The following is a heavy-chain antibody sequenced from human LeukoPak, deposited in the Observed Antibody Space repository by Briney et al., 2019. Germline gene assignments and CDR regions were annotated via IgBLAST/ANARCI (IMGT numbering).Heavy chain of an antibody. D-gene: IGHD6-19*01. V-gene: IGHV1-69*13. Sequence: ASVKVSCKASGGTFSSYAISWVRQAPGQGLEWMGGIIPIFGTANYAQKFQGRVTITADESTSTAYMGLSSLRSEDTAVYYCARDTLKYSSGLFWYWGQGTLVTVSS. CDR3: ARDTLKYSSGLFWY. CDR1: GGTFSSYA. CDR2: IIPIFGTA. J-gene: IGHJ4*02.